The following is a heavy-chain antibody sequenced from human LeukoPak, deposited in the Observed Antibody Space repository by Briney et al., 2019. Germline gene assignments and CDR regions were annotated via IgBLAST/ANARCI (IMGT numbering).Heavy chain of an antibody. CDR3: ARECSSSCRVAFDI. D-gene: IGHD6-13*01. J-gene: IGHJ3*02. CDR1: GFTVSSNF. V-gene: IGHV3-53*01. CDR2: MYSGGST. Sequence: PGGSLRLSCAASGFTVSSNFMNWVRQAPGKGLEWVSVMYSGGSTYYADSVKGRFTISRDNSKNTLYLQMNSLRAEDTAVYYCARECSSSCRVAFDIWGQGTMVTVSS.